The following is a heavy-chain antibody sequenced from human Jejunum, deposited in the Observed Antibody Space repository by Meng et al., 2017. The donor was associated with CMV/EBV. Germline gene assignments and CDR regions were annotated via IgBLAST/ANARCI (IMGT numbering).Heavy chain of an antibody. CDR3: ARLIPQWLGLDY. V-gene: IGHV5-51*01. J-gene: IGHJ4*02. Sequence: KGSGYTFPTHWRAWVRQMPGKGLEWMGIIYPGDSNIRYSPSFQGQVTISADKSINTAYLQWNSLKASDTAIYYCARLIPQWLGLDYWGQGTPVTVSS. CDR1: GYTFPTHW. CDR2: IYPGDSNI. D-gene: IGHD6-19*01.